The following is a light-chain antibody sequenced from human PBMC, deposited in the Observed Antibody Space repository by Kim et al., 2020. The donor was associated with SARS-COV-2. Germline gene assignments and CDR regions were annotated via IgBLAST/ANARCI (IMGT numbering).Light chain of an antibody. V-gene: IGLV3-1*01. J-gene: IGLJ1*01. CDR1: KLGDKY. CDR3: QAWDSSFYV. Sequence: SYELTQPPSVSVSPGQTASIPCSGDKLGDKYACWYQQKPGQSPVLVIYQDSKRPSGIPERFSGSNSGNTATLTISGTQAMDEADYYCQAWDSSFYVFGTG. CDR2: QDS.